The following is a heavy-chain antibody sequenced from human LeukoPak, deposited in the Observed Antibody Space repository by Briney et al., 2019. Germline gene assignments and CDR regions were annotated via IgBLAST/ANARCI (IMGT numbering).Heavy chain of an antibody. V-gene: IGHV4-59*12. CDR2: IYYSGST. D-gene: IGHD2-2*02. J-gene: IGHJ5*02. CDR1: GGSISSYY. CDR3: ARAGYCSSTSCYNGRYNWFDP. Sequence: PSETLSLTCTVSGGSISSYYWSWIRQPPGKGLEWIGYIYYSGSTSYNPSLKSRVTISVDRSKNQFSLKLSSVTAADTAVYYCARAGYCSSTSCYNGRYNWFDPWGQGTPVTVSS.